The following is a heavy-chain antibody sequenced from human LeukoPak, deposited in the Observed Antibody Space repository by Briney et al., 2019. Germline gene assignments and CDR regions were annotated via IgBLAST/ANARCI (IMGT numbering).Heavy chain of an antibody. J-gene: IGHJ6*03. CDR3: ARGGISIFGVVIYMDV. D-gene: IGHD3-3*01. V-gene: IGHV3-9*01. CDR2: ISWKSGSI. Sequence: AGGSLRLSCAASGFTFDDYAMYWVRQPPGRGVEWVSGISWKSGSIGYADSVKGRFTISRDNAKNSLYLQMNSLRAEDTALYYCARGGISIFGVVIYMDVWGKGTTVTVSS. CDR1: GFTFDDYA.